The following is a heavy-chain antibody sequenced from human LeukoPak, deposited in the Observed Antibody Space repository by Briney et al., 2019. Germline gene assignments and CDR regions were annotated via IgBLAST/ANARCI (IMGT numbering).Heavy chain of an antibody. D-gene: IGHD2-2*01. J-gene: IGHJ4*02. CDR2: INPNNGGT. V-gene: IGHV1-2*02. Sequence: ASVKVSCKASGYTFTGYYMHWVRQAPGQGLEWMGWINPNNGGTNYAQKFQGRVTMTRDTSISTAYMELSRLRSYDTAVYYCASYFQGSTSCYLDYWGQGTLVTVSS. CDR1: GYTFTGYY. CDR3: ASYFQGSTSCYLDY.